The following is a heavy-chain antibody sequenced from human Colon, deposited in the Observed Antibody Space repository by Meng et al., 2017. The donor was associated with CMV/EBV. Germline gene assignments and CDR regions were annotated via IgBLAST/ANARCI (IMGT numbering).Heavy chain of an antibody. V-gene: IGHV3-23*01. CDR1: GFIFGDYA. CDR3: ARDIGDLSVVVIAGTGYYGMDV. D-gene: IGHD2-21*01. Sequence: GGSLRLSCAASGFIFGDYAMTWVRQAPGKGLEWVASIIGSGFYTYYADSVKGRFTISRDNSRNMIDLQMNNLTAEDTAVYYCARDIGDLSVVVIAGTGYYGMDVWGQGTTVTVSS. CDR2: IIGSGFYT. J-gene: IGHJ6*02.